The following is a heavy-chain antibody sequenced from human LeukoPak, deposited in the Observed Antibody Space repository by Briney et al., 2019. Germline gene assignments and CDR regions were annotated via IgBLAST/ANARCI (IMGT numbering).Heavy chain of an antibody. Sequence: GGSLRLSCAASGFTFSSYAMSWVGQAPGKGLEGVSAFSGRGGSTYYADSVKGRFAISRDNSKNTLYLQMNSLRAEDTAVYYCARGQFRLSDYDISGFDYWGQGTLVTVSS. CDR2: FSGRGGST. CDR1: GFTFSSYA. CDR3: ARGQFRLSDYDISGFDY. D-gene: IGHD3-22*01. V-gene: IGHV3-23*01. J-gene: IGHJ4*02.